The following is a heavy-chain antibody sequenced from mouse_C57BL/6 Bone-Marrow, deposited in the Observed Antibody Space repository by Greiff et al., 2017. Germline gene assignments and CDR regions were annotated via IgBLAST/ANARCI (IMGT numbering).Heavy chain of an antibody. Sequence: EVKLVESGGGLVQPGGSLSLSCAASGFTFTDYYMSWVRQPPGKALEWLGFIRNKANGYTTEYSASVKGRFTISRANSQSILYLQMNALRAEDSATYYCASYWDSSGAMDDWGQGTSVTVSS. CDR3: ASYWDSSGAMDD. J-gene: IGHJ4*01. CDR2: IRNKANGYTT. D-gene: IGHD3-2*02. CDR1: GFTFTDYY. V-gene: IGHV7-3*01.